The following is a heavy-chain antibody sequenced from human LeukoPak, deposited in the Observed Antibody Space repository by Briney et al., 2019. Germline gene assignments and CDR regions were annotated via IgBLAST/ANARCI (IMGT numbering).Heavy chain of an antibody. CDR2: IYYSGST. CDR3: AREGPQFGFDP. V-gene: IGHV4-59*01. CDR1: GGSISSYY. J-gene: IGHJ5*02. Sequence: SETLSLTCTVSGGSISSYYWSWIRQPPGKGLEWIGYIYYSGSTNYNPSLKSRVTISVDTSKNQFSLKLSSVTAADTAVYYCAREGPQFGFDPWGQGTLVTVSS. D-gene: IGHD3-10*01.